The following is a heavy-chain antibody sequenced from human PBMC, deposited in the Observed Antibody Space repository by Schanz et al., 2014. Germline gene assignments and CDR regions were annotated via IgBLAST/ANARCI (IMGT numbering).Heavy chain of an antibody. D-gene: IGHD3-10*01. J-gene: IGHJ4*02. CDR1: GYAFTTYG. CDR3: ARGRGFYDY. V-gene: IGHV1-69*04. Sequence: QVQLVQSGAEVKKPGASVRVSCKVSGYAFTTYGISWVRQAPGQGLEWMGRIIPILGIANYAQRFQGRVSITADTSTNTAYMELSSLTSEDTAVHYCARGRGFYDYWGQGTLVTVSS. CDR2: IIPILGIA.